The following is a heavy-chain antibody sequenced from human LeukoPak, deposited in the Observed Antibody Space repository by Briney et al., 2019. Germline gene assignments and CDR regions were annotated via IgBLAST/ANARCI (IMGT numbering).Heavy chain of an antibody. CDR3: ARDWGITMVRGIWFDP. Sequence: SVKVSCKASGGTFSSYAISWVRQAPGQGLEWMGRIIPILGIANYAQKFQGRVTITADKSTSTAYMELSSPRSEDTAVYYCARDWGITMVRGIWFDPWGQGTLVTVSS. J-gene: IGHJ5*02. D-gene: IGHD3-10*01. CDR2: IIPILGIA. CDR1: GGTFSSYA. V-gene: IGHV1-69*04.